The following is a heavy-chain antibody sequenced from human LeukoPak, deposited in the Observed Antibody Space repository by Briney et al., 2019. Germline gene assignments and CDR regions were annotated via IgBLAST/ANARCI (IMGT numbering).Heavy chain of an antibody. J-gene: IGHJ6*03. CDR1: GFTFDDYG. CDR3: ARAVGSISPYYYYMEV. D-gene: IGHD3-3*01. Sequence: GGSLRLSCAASGFTFDDYGMSWVRQAPGKGLEWVSGINWNGGSTGYADSVKGRFTISRDNAKNSLYLQMNSLRAEDTALYYCARAVGSISPYYYYMEVWGKGTTVTVSS. V-gene: IGHV3-20*04. CDR2: INWNGGST.